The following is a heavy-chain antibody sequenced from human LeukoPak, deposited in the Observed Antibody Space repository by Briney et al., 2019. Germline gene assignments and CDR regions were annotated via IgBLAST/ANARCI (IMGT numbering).Heavy chain of an antibody. CDR2: INPSGGST. CDR3: ARRALFGDSGYDYNWFDP. CDR1: GYTFTSYY. D-gene: IGHD5-12*01. V-gene: IGHV1-46*01. Sequence: ASVKVSCKASGYTFTSYYMHWVRQAPGQGLEWMGIINPSGGSTSYAQKFQGRVTMTRDMSTSTVYMELSSLRSEDTAVYYCARRALFGDSGYDYNWFDPWGQGTLVTVSS. J-gene: IGHJ5*02.